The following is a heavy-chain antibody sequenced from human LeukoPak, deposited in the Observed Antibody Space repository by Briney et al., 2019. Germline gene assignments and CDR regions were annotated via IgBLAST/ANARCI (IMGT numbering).Heavy chain of an antibody. J-gene: IGHJ4*02. CDR3: ARYHQGFDDY. CDR1: GFTFSSYS. Sequence: PGGSLRLSCAASGFTFSSYSMNWVRQAPGKGLEWVANIKQDGSEINYVDSVKGRFTISRDNAKNSVYLQMNSLRDEDTAVYYCARYHQGFDDYWGQGTLVTVSS. CDR2: IKQDGSEI. V-gene: IGHV3-7*01. D-gene: IGHD3-9*01.